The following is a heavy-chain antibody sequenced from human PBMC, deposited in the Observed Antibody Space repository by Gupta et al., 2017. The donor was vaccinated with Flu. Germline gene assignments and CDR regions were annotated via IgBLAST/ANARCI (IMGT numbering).Heavy chain of an antibody. V-gene: IGHV1-46*01. CDR2: DGGP. CDR3: ARADDYEDY. Sequence: DGGPTYAQKFQGRVTMTRDMSTSTFYMQLSSLRSEDTAVYYCARADDYEDYWGQGTLVTVSS. D-gene: IGHD4-17*01. J-gene: IGHJ4*02.